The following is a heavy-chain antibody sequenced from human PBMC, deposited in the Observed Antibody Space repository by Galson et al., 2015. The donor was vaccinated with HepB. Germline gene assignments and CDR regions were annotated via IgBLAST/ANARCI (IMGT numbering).Heavy chain of an antibody. J-gene: IGHJ6*02. D-gene: IGHD2-15*01. CDR3: ARAGIYCSSGSCYYFAMDV. Sequence: SVKVSCKASGYTFTSYDINWVRQATGQGLEWMGWMNPNSGNTGYAQKFQGRVTMTRNTSITTAYMELSSLRSEDTAVYYCARAGIYCSSGSCYYFAMDVWGQGTTVTVSS. V-gene: IGHV1-8*01. CDR2: MNPNSGNT. CDR1: GYTFTSYD.